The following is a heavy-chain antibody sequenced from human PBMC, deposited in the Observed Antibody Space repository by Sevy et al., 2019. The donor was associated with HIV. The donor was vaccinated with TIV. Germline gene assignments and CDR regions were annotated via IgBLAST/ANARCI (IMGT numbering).Heavy chain of an antibody. Sequence: ASVQVSCRASGYTFRSYGISWVRQAPGQGLEWMGWISPYTGDTDFAQKVQGRISMTSDTSTSTAYMELRSLRSEDTAVYYCARAKPQGVAVLPGAMWGGVDYWGQGTLVTISS. V-gene: IGHV1-18*01. CDR1: GYTFRSYG. D-gene: IGHD2-2*01. CDR3: ARAKPQGVAVLPGAMWGGVDY. J-gene: IGHJ4*02. CDR2: ISPYTGDT.